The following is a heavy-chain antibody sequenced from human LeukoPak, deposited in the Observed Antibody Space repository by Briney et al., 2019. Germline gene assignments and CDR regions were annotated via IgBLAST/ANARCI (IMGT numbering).Heavy chain of an antibody. Sequence: GGSVRLSCAASGFTFTNAWMTWVRQAPGKGREWVGRIKSKRDGGTIDYAAPVKGRFTISRDDSKDTLYLQMNNLKIEDAAIYYCTTVGSAWNFDYWGQGTLVTVSS. V-gene: IGHV3-15*01. J-gene: IGHJ4*02. CDR2: IKSKRDGGTI. D-gene: IGHD6-25*01. CDR1: GFTFTNAW. CDR3: TTVGSAWNFDY.